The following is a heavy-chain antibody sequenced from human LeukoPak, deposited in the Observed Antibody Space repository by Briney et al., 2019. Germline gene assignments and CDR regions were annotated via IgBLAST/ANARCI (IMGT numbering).Heavy chain of an antibody. J-gene: IGHJ4*02. CDR3: ARDSYDSSGYQFDY. CDR1: GFTFSSYA. D-gene: IGHD3-22*01. Sequence: GGSLRLSCAASGFTFSSYAMHWVRQAPGKGLEWVAVISYDGSNKYYADSVKGRFTISRHNSKNTLYLQMNSLRAEDTAVYYCARDSYDSSGYQFDYWGQGTLVTVSS. CDR2: ISYDGSNK. V-gene: IGHV3-30-3*01.